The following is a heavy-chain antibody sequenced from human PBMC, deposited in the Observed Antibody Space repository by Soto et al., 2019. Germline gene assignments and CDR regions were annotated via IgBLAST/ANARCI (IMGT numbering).Heavy chain of an antibody. J-gene: IGHJ4*02. D-gene: IGHD1-26*01. CDR2: IDPKSGST. V-gene: IGHV1-2*02. CDR3: SRVSVGVPE. Sequence: QLVQSGAEVKKPGASVRVSCKTSGPTFIAYYIHWVRQAPGQGLEWMGWIDPKSGSTTYEQKFLGRVTMTWHTFINTAYMDLNRLTSDDTAVYYCSRVSVGVPEWGQGTLIAVSS. CDR1: GPTFIAYY.